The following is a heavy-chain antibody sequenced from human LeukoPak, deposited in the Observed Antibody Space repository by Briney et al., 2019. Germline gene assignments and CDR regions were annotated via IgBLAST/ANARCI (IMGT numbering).Heavy chain of an antibody. CDR2: INSDGSWT. D-gene: IGHD2/OR15-2a*01. Sequence: GGSLRLSCAASGFSFSNYWMHWVRQAPGKGLVWVSHINSDGSWTSYADSVKGRFTISKDNAKNTVYLQMNNLRAEDTAVYYCVSFYEAYWGRGTLVTVSS. J-gene: IGHJ4*02. CDR3: VSFYEAY. V-gene: IGHV3-74*01. CDR1: GFSFSNYW.